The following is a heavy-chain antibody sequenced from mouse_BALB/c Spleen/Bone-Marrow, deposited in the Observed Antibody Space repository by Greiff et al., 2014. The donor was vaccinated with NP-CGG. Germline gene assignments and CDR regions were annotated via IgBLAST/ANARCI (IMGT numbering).Heavy chain of an antibody. CDR1: GFDFRTYW. Sequence: DVHLVESGGGLVQPGGFLKLSCAASGFDFRTYWMSWVRQAPGKGLEWIGEINPDSNTINYTPSLKDKFIISRDNAKNTLYLQVSKVRSEDTALYYCARLGYYGWFAYWGQGTLVTVSA. CDR3: ARLGYYGWFAY. CDR2: INPDSNTI. D-gene: IGHD2-3*01. V-gene: IGHV4-1*02. J-gene: IGHJ3*01.